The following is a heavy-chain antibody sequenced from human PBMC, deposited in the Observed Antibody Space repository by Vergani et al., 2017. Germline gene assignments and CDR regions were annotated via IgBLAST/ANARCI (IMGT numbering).Heavy chain of an antibody. CDR2: IKSTFDRGTT. CDR3: TTAPLYCGCCSCYWLRDLHYYVMDV. D-gene: IGHD2-21*01. Sequence: EVQLVESGGGIVKPGGSLRLSCVASGFSFRNAWMNWVRRTPGKGLEWVGRIKSTFDRGTTDYASAVKGRFTISRDDSKNTLFLQMNGLKTEDIGVYYCTTAPLYCGCCSCYWLRDLHYYVMDVWVQATTVTVSS. CDR1: GFSFRNAW. V-gene: IGHV3-15*07. J-gene: IGHJ6*02.